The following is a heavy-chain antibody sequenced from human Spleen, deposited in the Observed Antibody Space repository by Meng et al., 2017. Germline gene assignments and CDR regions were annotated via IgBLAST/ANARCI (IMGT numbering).Heavy chain of an antibody. D-gene: IGHD5-12*01. V-gene: IGHV1-2*02. CDR3: ARDEVVATVSYYYH. CDR1: GYTFTAYY. CDR2: INLNTGGT. J-gene: IGHJ1*01. Sequence: VQLVQSGAEVKKPGASVKVACKASGYTFTAYYIHWVRQAPGQGLEWMGWINLNTGGTNYAQKCQGRVTMTRDTSISTAYMELSSLRSDDTAVYYCARDEVVATVSYYYHWGQGTLVTVSS.